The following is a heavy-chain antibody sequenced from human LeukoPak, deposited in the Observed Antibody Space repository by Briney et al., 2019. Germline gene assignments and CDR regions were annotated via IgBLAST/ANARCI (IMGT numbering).Heavy chain of an antibody. V-gene: IGHV4-34*01. J-gene: IGHJ6*03. D-gene: IGHD3-3*01. Sequence: SSETLSLTCAVYGGSFSGYYWSWIRQPPGKGLEWIGEINHSGSTNYNPSLKSRVTISVDTSKNQFSLKLSSVTAADTAVYYCARSPAIKNYDFWSGYYLRHYYMDVWGKGTTVTVSS. CDR2: INHSGST. CDR1: GGSFSGYY. CDR3: ARSPAIKNYDFWSGYYLRHYYMDV.